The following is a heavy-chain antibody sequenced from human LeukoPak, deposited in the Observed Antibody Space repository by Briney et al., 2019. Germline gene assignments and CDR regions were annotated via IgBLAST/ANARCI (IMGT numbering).Heavy chain of an antibody. CDR2: INHSGST. V-gene: IGHV4-34*01. D-gene: IGHD3-10*01. CDR1: GGSFSGYY. J-gene: IGHJ4*02. CDR3: ARAGFGGNPLDY. Sequence: KSSETLSLTCAVYGGSFSGYYWSWIRQPPGKGLEWIGEINHSGSTNYNPSLKSRVTISVDTSKNQFSLKLSSVTAADTAVYYCARAGFGGNPLDYWGQGTLVTVSS.